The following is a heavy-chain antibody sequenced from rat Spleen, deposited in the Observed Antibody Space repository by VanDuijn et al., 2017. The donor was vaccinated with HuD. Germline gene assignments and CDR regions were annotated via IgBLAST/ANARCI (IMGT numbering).Heavy chain of an antibody. D-gene: IGHD4-3*01. J-gene: IGHJ3*01. Sequence: EVQLVESGGGLVQPGRSLKLSCAASGFTFRNYGMAWVRQAPTKGLEWVASISPSGVSTYYRDSVKGRFTISRDNAKSTLYLQMESLRSEDTATYYCAKDPWDSGANWFAYWGQGTLVTVSS. CDR2: ISPSGVST. V-gene: IGHV5-19*01. CDR3: AKDPWDSGANWFAY. CDR1: GFTFRNYG.